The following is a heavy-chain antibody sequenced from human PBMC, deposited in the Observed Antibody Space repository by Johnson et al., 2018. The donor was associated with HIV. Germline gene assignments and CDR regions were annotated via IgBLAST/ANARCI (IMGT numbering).Heavy chain of an antibody. CDR2: ISSSGGGI. CDR3: ARVRYSSGWPIYAFDI. D-gene: IGHD6-19*01. J-gene: IGHJ3*02. CDR1: GFTFSDYY. V-gene: IGHV3-11*04. Sequence: VQLVESGGGLVKPGGSLRLSCAASGFTFSDYYMSWIRQAPGKGLEWVSYISSSGGGIYYADSVKGRFTISRDNARNSLYLQMNSLRAEDTAVYYCARVRYSSGWPIYAFDIWGQGTMVTVSS.